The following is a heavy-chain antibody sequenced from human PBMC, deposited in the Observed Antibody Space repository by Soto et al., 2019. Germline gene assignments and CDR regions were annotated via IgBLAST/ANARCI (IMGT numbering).Heavy chain of an antibody. CDR2: IYYSGST. Sequence: SETLSLTCTVSGGSINSGDYYWSWIRQPPGKGLEWIGYIYYSGSTYYKPSLKSRITISLDTSKKQFSLKVTSVTAADTAVYYCARALNPQFHFDSWGQGTLVTVSS. V-gene: IGHV4-30-4*01. CDR1: GGSINSGDYY. J-gene: IGHJ4*02. CDR3: ARALNPQFHFDS.